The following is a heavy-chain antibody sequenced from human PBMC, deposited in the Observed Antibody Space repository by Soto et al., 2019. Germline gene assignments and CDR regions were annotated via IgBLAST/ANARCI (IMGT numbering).Heavy chain of an antibody. CDR2: INSDGSST. D-gene: IGHD4-17*01. CDR1: GFTFSSYW. Sequence: PGGSLRLSCAASGFTFSSYWMRWVRQAPGKGLVWVSRINSDGSSTSYADSVKGRFTISRDNAKNTLYLQMNSLRAEDTAVYYCARDASYGDYEGSFDIWGQGTMVTVSS. J-gene: IGHJ3*02. V-gene: IGHV3-74*01. CDR3: ARDASYGDYEGSFDI.